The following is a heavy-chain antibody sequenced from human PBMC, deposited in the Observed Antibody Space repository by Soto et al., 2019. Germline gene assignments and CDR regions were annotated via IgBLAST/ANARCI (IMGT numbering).Heavy chain of an antibody. D-gene: IGHD3-3*01. CDR1: GGTFSSYA. CDR2: IIPIFGTA. J-gene: IGHJ4*02. CDR3: ARDQRTRSGYSKKNHDFFYYFDY. Sequence: SVKVSCKASGGTFSSYAISWVRQAPGQGLEWMGGIIPIFGTANYAQKFQGRVTITADESTSTAYMELSSLRSEDTAVYYCARDQRTRSGYSKKNHDFFYYFDYWGQGTLVTVSS. V-gene: IGHV1-69*13.